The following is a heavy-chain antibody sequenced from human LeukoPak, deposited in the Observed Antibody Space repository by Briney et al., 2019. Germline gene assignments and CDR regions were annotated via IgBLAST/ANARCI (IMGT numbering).Heavy chain of an antibody. CDR3: ARSWSSNYYPDY. CDR2: INHKGTT. J-gene: IGHJ4*02. CDR1: GGSFNSYY. D-gene: IGHD3-3*01. Sequence: SETLSLTCAVYGGSFNSYYWTWLRQTPARGLEWIGEINHKGTTNLNPALRGRVTVSVDTSKNQVSLNLTSVTAADTAVYYCARSWSSNYYPDYWGPGTLVTVSS. V-gene: IGHV4-34*01.